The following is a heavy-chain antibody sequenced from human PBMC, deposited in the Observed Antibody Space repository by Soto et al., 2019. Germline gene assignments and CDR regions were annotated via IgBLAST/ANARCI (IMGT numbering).Heavy chain of an antibody. J-gene: IGHJ4*02. D-gene: IGHD6-6*01. V-gene: IGHV3-23*01. Sequence: GGSLRLSCAASGFTFSSYAMSWVRQAPGKGLEWVSAISGSGGSTYYADSVKGRFTISRDNSKNTLYLQMNSLRAEDTAVYYCAKDKERKPEYSSSPPRYYFDYWGQGTLVTVSS. CDR2: ISGSGGST. CDR3: AKDKERKPEYSSSPPRYYFDY. CDR1: GFTFSSYA.